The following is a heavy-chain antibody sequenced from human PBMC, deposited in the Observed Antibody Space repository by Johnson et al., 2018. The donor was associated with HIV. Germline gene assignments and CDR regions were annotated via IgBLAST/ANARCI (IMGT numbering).Heavy chain of an antibody. CDR1: GFTFTTYG. V-gene: IGHV3-30*02. CDR2: IRYDGSNK. J-gene: IGHJ3*02. Sequence: GVVQPGGSLRLSCAASGFTFTTYGMHWVRQAPGKGLEWVAFIRYDGSNKYYADSVKGRFTISRDNAKNTLYLQMNSLRAEDTAVYYCARVKQQVVRVGSDAFDIWG. CDR3: ARVKQQVVRVGSDAFDI. D-gene: IGHD6-13*01.